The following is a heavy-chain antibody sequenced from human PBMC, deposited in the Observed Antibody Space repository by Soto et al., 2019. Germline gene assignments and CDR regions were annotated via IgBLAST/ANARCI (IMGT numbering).Heavy chain of an antibody. Sequence: SGPTLVNPTQTLTLTCSCSGFSISADGVGVGWIRQPPGKALEWLAILYWDNDKRYSPSLNSRLTITKDTSRNQVVLTMTNVDPVDTATYFCAHSRQRASCGGGNCSHFDSWGQGTLVTVSS. CDR2: LYWDNDK. V-gene: IGHV2-5*02. CDR1: GFSISADGVG. D-gene: IGHD2-15*01. J-gene: IGHJ4*02. CDR3: AHSRQRASCGGGNCSHFDS.